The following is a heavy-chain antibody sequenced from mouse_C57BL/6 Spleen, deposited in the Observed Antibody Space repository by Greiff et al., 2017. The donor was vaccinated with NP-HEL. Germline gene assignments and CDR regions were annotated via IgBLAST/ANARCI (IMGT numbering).Heavy chain of an antibody. J-gene: IGHJ2*01. CDR3: ARNYYGSSYDYFDY. CDR2: INPGSGGT. Sequence: VKLQQSGAELVRPGTSVKVSCKASGYAFTNYLIEWVKQRPGQGLEWIGVINPGSGGTNYNEKFKGKATLTADKSSSTAYMQLSSLTSEDSAVYFCARNYYGSSYDYFDYWGQGTTLTVSS. D-gene: IGHD1-1*01. V-gene: IGHV1-54*01. CDR1: GYAFTNYL.